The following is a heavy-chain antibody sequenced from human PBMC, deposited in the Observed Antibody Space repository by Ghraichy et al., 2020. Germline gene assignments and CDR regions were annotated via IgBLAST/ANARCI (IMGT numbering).Heavy chain of an antibody. V-gene: IGHV3-21*01. Sequence: GESLNISCAASGFTFSSYRMNWVRQAPGKGLEWVSSISSSSSYMQYADSVKGRFTISRDNAKNSLYLQMDSLRAEDTAVYYCARDYDSSGYHDYWGQGTLVTVSS. J-gene: IGHJ4*02. CDR2: ISSSSSYM. CDR1: GFTFSSYR. D-gene: IGHD3-22*01. CDR3: ARDYDSSGYHDY.